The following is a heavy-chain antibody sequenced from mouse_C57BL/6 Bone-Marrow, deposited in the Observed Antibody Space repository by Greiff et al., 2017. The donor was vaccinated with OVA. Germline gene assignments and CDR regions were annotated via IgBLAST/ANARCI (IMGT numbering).Heavy chain of an antibody. CDR1: GFTFSRYT. CDR3: ARLDGYYYAMDY. D-gene: IGHD2-3*01. CDR2: ISGGGGNT. J-gene: IGHJ4*01. Sequence: EVKLMESGGGLVKPGGSLKLSCAASGFTFSRYTMSWVRQTPKKRLEWVATISGGGGNTYYPDSVKGRFTISRDNAKNTLYLQMSSLRAEDTALYYCARLDGYYYAMDYWGQGTSVTVSS. V-gene: IGHV5-9*01.